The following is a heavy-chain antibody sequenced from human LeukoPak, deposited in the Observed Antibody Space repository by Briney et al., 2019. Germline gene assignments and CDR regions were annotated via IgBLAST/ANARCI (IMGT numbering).Heavy chain of an antibody. V-gene: IGHV1-24*01. CDR2: FDPEDGET. J-gene: IGHJ4*02. CDR3: ARKSSGYSSDY. Sequence: GASVKVSCKVSGCTLTELSMHWVRQAPGKGLEWMGGFDPEDGETFYAQKFQGRVTMTRDMSTSTVYMELSSLRSEDTAVYYCARKSSGYSSDYWGQGTLVTVSS. D-gene: IGHD6-13*01. CDR1: GCTLTELS.